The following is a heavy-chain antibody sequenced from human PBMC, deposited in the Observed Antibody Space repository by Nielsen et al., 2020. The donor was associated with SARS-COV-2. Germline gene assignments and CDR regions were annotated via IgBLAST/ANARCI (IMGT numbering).Heavy chain of an antibody. CDR1: GFTFSSYW. D-gene: IGHD3-22*01. CDR2: IKQDGSEK. Sequence: GESLKISCAASGFTFSSYWMSWVRQAPGKGLEWVANIKQDGSEKYYVDSVKGRFTISRDNAKNSLYLQMNSLRAEDTAVYYCARRPLRITMKVLVGGNWFDPWCQGTLVTVSS. J-gene: IGHJ5*02. V-gene: IGHV3-7*01. CDR3: ARRPLRITMKVLVGGNWFDP.